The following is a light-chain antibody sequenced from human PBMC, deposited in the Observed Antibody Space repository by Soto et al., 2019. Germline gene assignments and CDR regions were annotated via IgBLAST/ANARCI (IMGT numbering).Light chain of an antibody. J-gene: IGLJ2*01. CDR2: EGG. CDR3: CSFALRSTLI. V-gene: IGLV2-23*01. Sequence: QSALTQPASVSGSPGQSITISCTGTSSDFGNYNLVSWYQQYPGKAPKLMIYEGGKRPSGVSNRFSGSKSGNTASLTISGLQAEDEADYYCCSFALRSTLIFGGGTKVTVL. CDR1: SSDFGNYNL.